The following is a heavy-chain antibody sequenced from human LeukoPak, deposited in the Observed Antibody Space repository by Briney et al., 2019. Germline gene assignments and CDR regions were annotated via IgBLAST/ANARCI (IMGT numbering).Heavy chain of an antibody. D-gene: IGHD3-10*02. CDR2: IYYSGST. Sequence: SETLSLTCTVSGGSISSYYWSWIRQPPGKGLEWIGYIYYSGSTNYNPSLKSRVTISVDTSKNQFSLKLSSVTAADTAVYYCARGVHVARYYYYYYMDVWGKGTTVTISS. CDR3: ARGVHVARYYYYYYMDV. J-gene: IGHJ6*03. V-gene: IGHV4-59*01. CDR1: GGSISSYY.